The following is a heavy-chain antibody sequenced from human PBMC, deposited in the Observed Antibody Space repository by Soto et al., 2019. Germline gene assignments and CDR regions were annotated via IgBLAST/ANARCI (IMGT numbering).Heavy chain of an antibody. Sequence: QVQLQESGPGLVKPPGTLSLTCAVSGDSISSSSWWSWVRLPPGKGLEWIGEIYHSGTTNYNPSLKSRVTISVDKSKNQFSLKLSSVTAADTALYYCTRRGDGSGSLDYWGQGTLVTVSS. D-gene: IGHD3-10*01. CDR2: IYHSGTT. CDR3: TRRGDGSGSLDY. CDR1: GDSISSSSW. J-gene: IGHJ4*02. V-gene: IGHV4-4*03.